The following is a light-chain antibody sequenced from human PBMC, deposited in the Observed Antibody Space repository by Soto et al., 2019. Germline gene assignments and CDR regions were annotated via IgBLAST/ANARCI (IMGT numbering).Light chain of an antibody. CDR3: QQYNNWPPWT. CDR2: AAS. CDR1: QSVGGN. Sequence: EIVMTQSPATLSVSPGERATLSCRDSQSVGGNLAWYQQKPGQAPRLLIYAASTRATGIPARFSGSGSGTEFTLTISSLQSEDFAVYYCQQYNNWPPWTFGQGTKVEIK. J-gene: IGKJ1*01. V-gene: IGKV3-15*01.